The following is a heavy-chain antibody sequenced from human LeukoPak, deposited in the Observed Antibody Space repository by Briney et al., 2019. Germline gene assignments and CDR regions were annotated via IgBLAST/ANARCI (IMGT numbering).Heavy chain of an antibody. D-gene: IGHD1-26*01. Sequence: GGSLRLSCAASGFTFSNAWMSWVRQAPGKGLEWVGRIKSKTDGGTTDYAAPVKGRFTISRDDSKNTLYLQMNSLKTEDTAVYYCTTEVLIVGATSAFDYWGQGTLVTVSS. CDR2: IKSKTDGGTT. V-gene: IGHV3-15*01. CDR1: GFTFSNAW. CDR3: TTEVLIVGATSAFDY. J-gene: IGHJ4*02.